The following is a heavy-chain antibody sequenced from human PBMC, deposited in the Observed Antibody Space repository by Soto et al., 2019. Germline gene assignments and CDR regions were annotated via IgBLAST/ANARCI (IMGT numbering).Heavy chain of an antibody. D-gene: IGHD2-2*01. CDR2: INPNSGGT. CDR3: AREWRGKDCSSTSYYNNWFDP. J-gene: IGHJ5*02. Sequence: ASVKVSCKASGYTFTGYYMHWVRQAPGQGLEWMGWINPNSGGTNYAQKFQGWVTMTRDTSISTAYMELSRLRSDDTAVYYCAREWRGKDCSSTSYYNNWFDPWGQGTLVTVSS. V-gene: IGHV1-2*04. CDR1: GYTFTGYY.